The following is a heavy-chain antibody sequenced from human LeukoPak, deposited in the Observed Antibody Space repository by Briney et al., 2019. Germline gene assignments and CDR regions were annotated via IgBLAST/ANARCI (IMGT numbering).Heavy chain of an antibody. D-gene: IGHD3-22*01. Sequence: GASVKVSCKASGYTFTSYYMHWVRQASGQGLEWMGIINPSGGSTSYAQKFQGRVTITRDTSTSTVYMELSSLRSEDTAVYYCARDQLYYDSSGYFTHQDAFDIWGQGTMVTVSS. V-gene: IGHV1-46*01. J-gene: IGHJ3*02. CDR1: GYTFTSYY. CDR2: INPSGGST. CDR3: ARDQLYYDSSGYFTHQDAFDI.